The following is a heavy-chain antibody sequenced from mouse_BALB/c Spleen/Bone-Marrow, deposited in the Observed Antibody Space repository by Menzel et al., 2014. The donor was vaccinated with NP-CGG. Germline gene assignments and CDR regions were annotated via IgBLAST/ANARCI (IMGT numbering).Heavy chain of an antibody. Sequence: VHVKQSGPELVKPGASVKISCKASGYTFTDFNMHWVKQSHGKSLEWIGFISPYIGGTGYNQEFKSKATLTVDSSSSTAYMELRSLTSEDSAVYYCARGRRYDGPYFDYWGQGTTLTVSS. CDR1: GYTFTDFN. D-gene: IGHD2-14*01. J-gene: IGHJ2*01. CDR3: ARGRRYDGPYFDY. V-gene: IGHV1S29*02. CDR2: ISPYIGGT.